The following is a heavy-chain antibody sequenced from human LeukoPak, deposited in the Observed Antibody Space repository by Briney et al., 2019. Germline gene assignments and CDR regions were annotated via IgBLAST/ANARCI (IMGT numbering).Heavy chain of an antibody. V-gene: IGHV4-59*08. Sequence: SETLSLTCTVSGGSISSYYWSWIRQPPGKGLEWIGYIYYSGSTNYNPSLKSRVTISVDTSKNQFSLKLSSVTAADTPVYYCAGRRRSASDGGEYYFDYWGGATLATVSS. CDR3: AGRRRSASDGGEYYFDY. J-gene: IGHJ4*02. D-gene: IGHD3-16*01. CDR2: IYYSGST. CDR1: GGSISSYY.